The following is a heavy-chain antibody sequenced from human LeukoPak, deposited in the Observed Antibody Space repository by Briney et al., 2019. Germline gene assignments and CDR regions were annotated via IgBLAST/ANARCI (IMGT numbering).Heavy chain of an antibody. CDR3: ASSRSWVVVVPAAITY. Sequence: GGSLRLSCAASGFTFSSYGMHWVRQAPGKGLEWVAFIRYDGSNKYYADSVKGRFTISRDNSKNTLYLQMNSLRAEDTAVYYCASSRSWVVVVPAAITYWGQGTLVTVSS. D-gene: IGHD2-2*01. CDR1: GFTFSSYG. J-gene: IGHJ4*02. CDR2: IRYDGSNK. V-gene: IGHV3-30*02.